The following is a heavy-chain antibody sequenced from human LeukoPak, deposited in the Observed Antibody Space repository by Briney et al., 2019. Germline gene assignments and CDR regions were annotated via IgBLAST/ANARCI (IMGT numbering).Heavy chain of an antibody. CDR2: ISSNGGST. CDR1: GFTFSSYA. J-gene: IGHJ4*02. CDR3: ARAPYYYDSSGYYGFDY. Sequence: GGSLRLSCAASGFTFSSYAMHWVRQAPGKGLEYVSAISSNGGSTYYANSVKGRFTISRDNSKNTLYLQMGSLRAEDMAVYYCARAPYYYDSSGYYGFDYWGQGTLVTVSS. V-gene: IGHV3-64*01. D-gene: IGHD3-22*01.